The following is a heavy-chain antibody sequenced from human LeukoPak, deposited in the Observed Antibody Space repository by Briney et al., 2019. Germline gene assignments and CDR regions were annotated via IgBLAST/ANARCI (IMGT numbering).Heavy chain of an antibody. CDR1: GFTFSSYS. V-gene: IGHV3-23*01. D-gene: IGHD6-19*01. Sequence: GGSLRLSCAASGFTFSSYSMNWVRQAPGKGLEWVSAISGSGGSTYYADSVKGRFTISRDNSKNTLYLQMNSLRAEDTAVYYCAKSSSYSSGWHPSRWFDPWDQGTLVTVSS. J-gene: IGHJ5*02. CDR3: AKSSSYSSGWHPSRWFDP. CDR2: ISGSGGST.